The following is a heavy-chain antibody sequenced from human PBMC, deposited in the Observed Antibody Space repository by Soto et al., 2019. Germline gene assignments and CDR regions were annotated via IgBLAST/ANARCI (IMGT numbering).Heavy chain of an antibody. Sequence: SQTLSLTCAISGDSVSSNSAAWNWTRQSPSRGLEWLGRTYYRSKWYNDYAVSVKSRITINPDTSKNQFSLQLNSVTPEDTAVYYCARDPPPAYDFWSGYYFDYYYGMDVWGQGTTVTVSS. J-gene: IGHJ6*02. CDR1: GDSVSSNSAA. V-gene: IGHV6-1*01. CDR3: ARDPPPAYDFWSGYYFDYYYGMDV. CDR2: TYYRSKWYN. D-gene: IGHD3-3*01.